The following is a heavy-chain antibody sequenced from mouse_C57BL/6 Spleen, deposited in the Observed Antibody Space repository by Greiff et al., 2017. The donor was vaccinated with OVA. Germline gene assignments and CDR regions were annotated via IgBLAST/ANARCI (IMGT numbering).Heavy chain of an antibody. CDR3: AKTAQPPYYFDY. Sequence: VQRVESGAELVKPGASVKISCKASGYAFSSYWMNWVKQRPGKGLEWIGQIYPGDGDTNYNGKFKGKATLTADKSSSTAYMQLSSLTSEDSAVYFCAKTAQPPYYFDYWGQGTTLTVSS. CDR1: GYAFSSYW. J-gene: IGHJ2*01. V-gene: IGHV1-80*01. D-gene: IGHD3-2*02. CDR2: IYPGDGDT.